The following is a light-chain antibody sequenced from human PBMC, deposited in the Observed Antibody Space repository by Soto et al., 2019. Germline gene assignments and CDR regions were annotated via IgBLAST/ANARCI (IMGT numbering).Light chain of an antibody. CDR3: RSYEGSNSPHV. J-gene: IGLJ1*01. Sequence: QSALTQPPSASGSPGQSVTISCTGTSSDVGGYNYVSWYQQHPGKAPKLMIYEVSKRPSGVPDRFSGSKSGNTASLTVSGLQAEDEADYYCRSYEGSNSPHVFGTGTKLTVL. CDR1: SSDVGGYNY. CDR2: EVS. V-gene: IGLV2-8*01.